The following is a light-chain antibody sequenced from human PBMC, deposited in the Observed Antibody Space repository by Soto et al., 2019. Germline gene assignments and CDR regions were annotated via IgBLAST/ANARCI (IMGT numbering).Light chain of an antibody. CDR3: ATSDRSLRAVV. Sequence: QSVLTQPPSVSAAPGQKVTISCSGSSSNIGNNYVSCYQQFPGTAPKILIYDDNKQPSGIPDRFSGSKSGTSATLGITGLPTGDEADYYCATSDRSLRAVVFGGGTKLTVL. CDR2: DDN. V-gene: IGLV1-51*01. CDR1: SSNIGNNY. J-gene: IGLJ2*01.